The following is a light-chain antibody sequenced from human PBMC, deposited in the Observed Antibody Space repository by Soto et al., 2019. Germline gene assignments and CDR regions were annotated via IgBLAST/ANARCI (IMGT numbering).Light chain of an antibody. Sequence: QSVLTQPASVSGYPGQSITISCTGTSSDVGSYNFVSWYQQHPGKAPKLMIYEGSKRPSGVSNRFSGSKSGNTASLTISGLQAEDEADYYCCSYAGDSAWVFGGGTKVTVL. CDR1: SSDVGSYNF. J-gene: IGLJ3*02. CDR2: EGS. V-gene: IGLV2-23*01. CDR3: CSYAGDSAWV.